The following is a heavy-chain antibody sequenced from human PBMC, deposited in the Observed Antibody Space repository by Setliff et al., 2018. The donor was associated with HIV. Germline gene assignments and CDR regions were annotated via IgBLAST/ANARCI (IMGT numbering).Heavy chain of an antibody. CDR2: INHSGST. J-gene: IGHJ4*02. V-gene: IGHV4-34*01. D-gene: IGHD6-25*01. CDR1: GGSFSGYY. CDR3: ARYSPRGYTLTGPY. Sequence: SETLSLTCAVYGGSFSGYYWGWIRQPPGKGLEWIGEINHSGSTNHNPSLKSRVTISVDTSKNHFSLKLRSVTAADTAVYYCARYSPRGYTLTGPYWGQGTLVTVSS.